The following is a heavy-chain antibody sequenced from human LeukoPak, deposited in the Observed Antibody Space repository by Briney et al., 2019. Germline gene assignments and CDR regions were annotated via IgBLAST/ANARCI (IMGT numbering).Heavy chain of an antibody. D-gene: IGHD3-10*01. Sequence: ASVTVSCTVSGYTLTELSMHWVRQAPGKGLEWMGGFDPEDGETIYAQKFQGRVTMTEDTSTDTVYMELSSLRSEDTAVYYCATSVRGVIPDLDYWGQGTLVTVSS. CDR1: GYTLTELS. CDR2: FDPEDGET. J-gene: IGHJ4*02. CDR3: ATSVRGVIPDLDY. V-gene: IGHV1-24*01.